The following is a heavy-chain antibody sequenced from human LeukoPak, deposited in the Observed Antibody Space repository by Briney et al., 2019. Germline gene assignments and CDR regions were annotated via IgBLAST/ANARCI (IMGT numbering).Heavy chain of an antibody. V-gene: IGHV1-46*01. D-gene: IGHD3-3*01. CDR1: GYTFTSYY. CDR2: INPSGGST. Sequence: ASVKVSCKASGYTFTSYYMHWVRQAPGQGLEWMGIINPSGGSTSYAQKLQGRVTMTRDTSTSTVYMELSSLRSEDTAVYYCARGQNVLRFLEWLFPFDYWGQGTLVTVSS. J-gene: IGHJ4*02. CDR3: ARGQNVLRFLEWLFPFDY.